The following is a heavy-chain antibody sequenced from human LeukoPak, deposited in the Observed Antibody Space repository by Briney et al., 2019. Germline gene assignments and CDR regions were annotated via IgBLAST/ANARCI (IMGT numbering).Heavy chain of an antibody. D-gene: IGHD2-2*01. V-gene: IGHV1-69*04. Sequence: SVKVSCKASGGTFSSYAISWVQQAPGQGLEWMGRIIPILGIANYAQKFQGRVTITADKSTSTAYMELSSLRSDDTAVYYCARDGMVVPAAKNYYYGMDVWGQGTTVTVSS. CDR3: ARDGMVVPAAKNYYYGMDV. CDR2: IIPILGIA. J-gene: IGHJ6*02. CDR1: GGTFSSYA.